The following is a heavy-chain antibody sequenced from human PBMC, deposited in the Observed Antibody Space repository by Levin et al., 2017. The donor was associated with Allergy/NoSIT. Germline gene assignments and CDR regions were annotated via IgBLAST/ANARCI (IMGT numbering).Heavy chain of an antibody. V-gene: IGHV4-59*02. CDR1: GGSVSGYY. CDR2: IFYTGTT. Sequence: SQTLSLPCIVSGGSVSGYYWTWIRQPPGRGLEWIGYIFYTGTTTYNPALKSRVTISLDTANNQLSLKLSSVTAADTAVYYCARAPMSVAGTDYSFDYWGRGTLVTVSS. CDR3: ARAPMSVAGTDYSFDY. D-gene: IGHD6-19*01. J-gene: IGHJ4*02.